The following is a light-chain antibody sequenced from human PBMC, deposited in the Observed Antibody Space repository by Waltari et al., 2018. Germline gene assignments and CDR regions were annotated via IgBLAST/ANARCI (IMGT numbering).Light chain of an antibody. CDR1: KTITRY. V-gene: IGKV1-39*01. J-gene: IGKJ1*01. CDR2: AAP. Sequence: DTQMTQSPSPLPASVGDRVTTPCRPSKTITRYLNCYQQKPGKAPNLLIYAAPSLKGGVPTMFSGSGSGGDFTLIITSLQPEDFATYYCQQNYSFTRTFGQGTKVEIK. CDR3: QQNYSFTRT.